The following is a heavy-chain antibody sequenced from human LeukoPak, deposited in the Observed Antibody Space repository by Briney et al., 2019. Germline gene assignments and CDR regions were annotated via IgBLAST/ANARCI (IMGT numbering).Heavy chain of an antibody. CDR1: RFTFSSCG. Sequence: GGSLRLSCAASRFTFSSCGMHWVRQAPGKGLEWVAFIRFDGSNKYYADSVKGRFTISRDNSKNTLYLQMNSLRPEDTAVYYCATAFIAVAGANFQHWGQGTLVTVSS. CDR2: IRFDGSNK. D-gene: IGHD6-19*01. CDR3: ATAFIAVAGANFQH. V-gene: IGHV3-30*02. J-gene: IGHJ1*01.